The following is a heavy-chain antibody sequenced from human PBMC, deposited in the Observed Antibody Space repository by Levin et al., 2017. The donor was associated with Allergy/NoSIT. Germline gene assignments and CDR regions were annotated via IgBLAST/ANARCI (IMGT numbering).Heavy chain of an antibody. D-gene: IGHD2-15*01. J-gene: IGHJ3*01. V-gene: IGHV4-31*03. Sequence: SETLSLTCTVSGGSISSGDYHWSWIRQHPGKGLEWIGYIYYSGNTYYNSSLKSRLTISVDTSKNQFSLNLTSVTAADTAVYYCARTWRYCSGGSCYYAFDVWGQGTMVTVSS. CDR1: GGSISSGDYH. CDR2: IYYSGNT. CDR3: ARTWRYCSGGSCYYAFDV.